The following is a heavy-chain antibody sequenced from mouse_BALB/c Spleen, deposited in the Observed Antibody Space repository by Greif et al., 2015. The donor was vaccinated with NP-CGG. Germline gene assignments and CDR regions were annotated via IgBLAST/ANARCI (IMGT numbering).Heavy chain of an antibody. J-gene: IGHJ2*01. D-gene: IGHD1-2*01. CDR2: INPSNGGA. Sequence: VQLQQSGAELVKPGASVKLSCKASGYTFISYYMYWVKQRPGQGLEWIGEINPSNGGANLNEKFKSKATLTVDKSSSTAYMQLSSLTSEDSAVYFCTRGRRRDFDFWGQGTTPTVSS. V-gene: IGHV1S81*02. CDR1: GYTFISYY. CDR3: TRGRRRDFDF.